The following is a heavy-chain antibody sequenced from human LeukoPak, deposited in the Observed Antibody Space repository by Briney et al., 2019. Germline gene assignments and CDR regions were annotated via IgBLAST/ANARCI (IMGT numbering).Heavy chain of an antibody. V-gene: IGHV3-30-3*01. D-gene: IGHD6-13*01. J-gene: IGHJ4*02. CDR1: GFTFSSYA. CDR2: ISYDGSNK. Sequence: GRSLRLSCAASGFTFSSYAMHWVRQAPGKGLEWVAVISYDGSNKYYADSVKGRFTISRDNSKNTLYLQMNSLRAEDTAVYYCARDSSWGLDYWGQGTLVTVSS. CDR3: ARDSSWGLDY.